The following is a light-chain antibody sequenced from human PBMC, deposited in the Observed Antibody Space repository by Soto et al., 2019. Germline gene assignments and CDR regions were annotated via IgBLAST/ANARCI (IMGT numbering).Light chain of an antibody. CDR2: GNI. CDR1: SSNIGAGYD. Sequence: QSVLTQPPSVSGAPGQRVTISCTGSSSNIGAGYDIHWYQQLPGTAPKLLIYGNINRPSGVPDRFSGSKSGTSASLAITGHQAEDEADYYCQSYDSSLSGSVVFGGGTKLTVL. V-gene: IGLV1-40*01. J-gene: IGLJ2*01. CDR3: QSYDSSLSGSVV.